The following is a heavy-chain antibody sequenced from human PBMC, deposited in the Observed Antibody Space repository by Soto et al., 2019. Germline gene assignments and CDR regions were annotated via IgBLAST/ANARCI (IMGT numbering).Heavy chain of an antibody. CDR3: ARDSSSWSGGMDV. CDR1: GGSISSYY. V-gene: IGHV4-59*01. Sequence: SETLSLTCTVSGGSISSYYWSWIRQPPGKGLEWIGYIYYSGSTNYNPSLKSRVTISVDTSKNQFSLKLSSVTAADTAVYYCARDSSSWSGGMDVWGQGTTVTVSS. CDR2: IYYSGST. D-gene: IGHD6-13*01. J-gene: IGHJ6*02.